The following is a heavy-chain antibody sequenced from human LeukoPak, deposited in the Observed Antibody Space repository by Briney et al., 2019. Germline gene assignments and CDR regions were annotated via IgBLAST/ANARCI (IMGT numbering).Heavy chain of an antibody. J-gene: IGHJ5*02. CDR1: GFTFSSYS. CDR3: ARVSGVGATGGWFDP. CDR2: ISSSSSYI. D-gene: IGHD1-26*01. V-gene: IGHV3-21*01. Sequence: GGSLRLSCVASGFTFSSYSMNWVRQAPGKGLEWVSSISSSSSYIYYADSVKGRFTISRDNAKNSLYLQMNSLRAEDTAVYYCARVSGVGATGGWFDPWGQGTLVTVSS.